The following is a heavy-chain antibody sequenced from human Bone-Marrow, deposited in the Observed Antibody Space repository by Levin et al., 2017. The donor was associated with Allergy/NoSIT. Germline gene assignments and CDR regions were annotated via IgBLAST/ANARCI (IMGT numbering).Heavy chain of an antibody. CDR1: GFTFSSYA. Sequence: GGSLRLSCAASGFTFSSYAMSWVRQAPGKGLEWVSAISGSGGSTYYADSVKGRFTISRDNSKNTLYLQMNSLRAEDTAVYYCAKDAEPDIVVVPAAIGMDVWGQGTTVTVSS. CDR3: AKDAEPDIVVVPAAIGMDV. CDR2: ISGSGGST. J-gene: IGHJ6*02. D-gene: IGHD2-2*01. V-gene: IGHV3-23*01.